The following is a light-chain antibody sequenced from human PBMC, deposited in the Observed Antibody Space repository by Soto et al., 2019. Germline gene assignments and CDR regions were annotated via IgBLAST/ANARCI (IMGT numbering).Light chain of an antibody. CDR1: QTVSGRY. Sequence: EIVLTQSAGTLSLSPGERATLSCRASQTVSGRYLAWFPQKPGQTPRLLIYDASTRAAGVPDRFSGSGSGTDFSLTINRLEPEDFAVYYCQHYGSSPWTFGQGTKVEIK. CDR3: QHYGSSPWT. V-gene: IGKV3-20*01. CDR2: DAS. J-gene: IGKJ1*01.